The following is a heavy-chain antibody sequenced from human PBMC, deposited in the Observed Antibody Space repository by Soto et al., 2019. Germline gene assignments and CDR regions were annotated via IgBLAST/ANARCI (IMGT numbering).Heavy chain of an antibody. J-gene: IGHJ3*01. V-gene: IGHV5-51*01. D-gene: IGHD6-13*01. CDR2: IYPGDSDT. CDR3: ARHGADSSSCVAFDF. Sequence: PGESMNTSCKGAGYSFTSYLIGLVRQMPGKGLELMWIIYPGDSDTRYSPSFQGQVTISADKSISTAYLQWSSLKASDTAMYYCARHGADSSSCVAFDFWGQGTMVTVSS. CDR1: GYSFTSYL.